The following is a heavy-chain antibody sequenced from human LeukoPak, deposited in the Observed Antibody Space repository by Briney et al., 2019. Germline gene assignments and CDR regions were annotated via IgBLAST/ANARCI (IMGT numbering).Heavy chain of an antibody. CDR2: TSYDETHK. V-gene: IGHV3-30-3*01. D-gene: IGHD6-6*01. J-gene: IGHJ4*02. CDR3: ARAPIDGRPDYFDY. Sequence: GGSLRLSCAASGFTFNTYTMHWVRQAPGKGLEWVSVTSYDETHKYYADSVKGRFTISRDNSKNTLYLQMNSLRAEDTAVYYCARAPIDGRPDYFDYWGQGTLVTVSS. CDR1: GFTFNTYT.